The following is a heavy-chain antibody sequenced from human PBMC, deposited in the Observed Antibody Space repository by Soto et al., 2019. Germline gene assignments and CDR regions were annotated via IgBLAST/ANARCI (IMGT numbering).Heavy chain of an antibody. CDR3: ARISGYSYGLPSYFDY. CDR1: GGSVSSGSYY. V-gene: IGHV4-61*01. Sequence: QVQLQESGPGLVKPSETLSLTCTVSGGSVSSGSYYWSWIRQPPGKGLEWIGYIYYSGSTNYNPSLKSRVTISLDTSKNQFSLKLSSVTAADTAVYYCARISGYSYGLPSYFDYWGQGTLVTVSS. D-gene: IGHD5-18*01. CDR2: IYYSGST. J-gene: IGHJ4*02.